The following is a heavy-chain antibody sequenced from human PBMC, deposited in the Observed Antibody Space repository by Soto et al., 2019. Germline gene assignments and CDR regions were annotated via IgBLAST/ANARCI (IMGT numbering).Heavy chain of an antibody. Sequence: SETLSLTCTVSGGSIRSYYWTWIRQPPGKGLEWLGYIFYSGSTFYNPSLKSRVTISIHASKSQFSLQLTSVTAADTAVYYCARGAADTAMVDSWGQGTLVTVSS. CDR3: ARGAADTAMVDS. CDR1: GGSIRSYY. D-gene: IGHD5-18*01. J-gene: IGHJ4*02. CDR2: IFYSGST. V-gene: IGHV4-59*01.